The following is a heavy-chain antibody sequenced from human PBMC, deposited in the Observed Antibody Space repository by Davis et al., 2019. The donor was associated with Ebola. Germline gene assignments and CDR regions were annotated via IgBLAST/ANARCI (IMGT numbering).Heavy chain of an antibody. CDR3: ARVGYGDYWRWFDP. Sequence: HTGGSLRLSCVVSGFTFSSYWMHWVRQAPGKGLVWVSRINSDGSSTSYADSVKGRFTISRDNAKNTLYLQMNSLRAEDTAVYYCARVGYGDYWRWFDPWGQGTLVTVSS. V-gene: IGHV3-74*01. CDR1: GFTFSSYW. J-gene: IGHJ5*02. CDR2: INSDGSST. D-gene: IGHD4-17*01.